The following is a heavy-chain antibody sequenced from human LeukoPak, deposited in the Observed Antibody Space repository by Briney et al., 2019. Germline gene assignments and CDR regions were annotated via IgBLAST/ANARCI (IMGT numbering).Heavy chain of an antibody. J-gene: IGHJ6*02. CDR2: LYYSGST. Sequence: PSETLSLTCAVYGGSFSSYYWGWIRQPPGKGLEWVGSLYYSGSTNYNPSLKSRVTISVDTSKNQFSLKLRSVTAADTAVYYCARVIVGATTVFFHYAMDVWGQGTTVTVSS. D-gene: IGHD1-26*01. CDR3: ARVIVGATTVFFHYAMDV. CDR1: GGSFSSYY. V-gene: IGHV4-34*01.